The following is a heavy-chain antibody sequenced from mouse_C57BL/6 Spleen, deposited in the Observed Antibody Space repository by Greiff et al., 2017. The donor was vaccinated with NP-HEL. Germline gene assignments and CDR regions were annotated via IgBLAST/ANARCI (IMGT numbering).Heavy chain of an antibody. J-gene: IGHJ2*01. CDR2: ISYDGSN. CDR1: GYSITSGYY. CDR3: ARGTVFYYFDY. D-gene: IGHD4-1*01. V-gene: IGHV3-6*01. Sequence: EVQLVESGPGLVKPSQSLSLTCSVTGYSITSGYYWNWIRQFPGNKLEWMGYISYDGSNNYNPSLKNRISITRDTSKNQFFLKLNSVTTEDTATYYGARGTVFYYFDYWGQGTTLTVSS.